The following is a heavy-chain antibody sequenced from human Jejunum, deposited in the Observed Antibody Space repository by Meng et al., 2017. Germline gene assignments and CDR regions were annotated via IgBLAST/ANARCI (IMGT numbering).Heavy chain of an antibody. CDR3: ARFDISTAGRGDY. D-gene: IGHD6-13*01. V-gene: IGHV4-4*02. CDR1: GCFITSSNW. CDR2: IFHSGST. J-gene: IGHJ4*02. Sequence: QVQLQESGPGLVKPSGALHLPCAVSGCFITSSNWWSWVRQPPGKGLEWIGEIFHSGSTNYNPPLKGRVTISVDKSKNQFSLKVTSVTAADTATYYCARFDISTAGRGDYWGQGILVTVSS.